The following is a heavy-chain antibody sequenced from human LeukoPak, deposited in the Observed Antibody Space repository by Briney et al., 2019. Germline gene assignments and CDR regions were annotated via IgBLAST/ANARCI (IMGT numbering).Heavy chain of an antibody. J-gene: IGHJ6*04. D-gene: IGHD3-10*01. Sequence: GGSLRLSCAASGFTFSSAWMSWVRQAPGKGLEWVGRIKSKTDGGTTDYAAPVKGRFTISRDDSKNTLYLQMNSLKTEDTAVYYCTTDLQQRTILLWFGGDLPLDVWGKGTTVTVSS. CDR1: GFTFSSAW. CDR3: TTDLQQRTILLWFGGDLPLDV. CDR2: IKSKTDGGTT. V-gene: IGHV3-15*01.